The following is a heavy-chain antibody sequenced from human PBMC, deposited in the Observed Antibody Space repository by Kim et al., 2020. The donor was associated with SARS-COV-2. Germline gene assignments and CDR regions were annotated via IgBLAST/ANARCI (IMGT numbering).Heavy chain of an antibody. V-gene: IGHV3-30*04. D-gene: IGHD2-2*01. CDR3: ARDTIYAIGRGYFDS. J-gene: IGHJ4*02. CDR2: ISFDGSNT. CDR1: GFTFTMYS. Sequence: GGSLRLSCAASGFTFTMYSMHWVRQAPGKGLEWVAFISFDGSNTDYADSVKGRFTVSRDSSKNTVFLEMSRLRLADTALYFCARDTIYAIGRGYFDSGGPETRVTVSS.